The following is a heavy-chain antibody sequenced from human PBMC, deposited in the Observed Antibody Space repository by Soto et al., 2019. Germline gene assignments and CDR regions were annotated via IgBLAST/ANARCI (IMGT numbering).Heavy chain of an antibody. V-gene: IGHV3-23*01. J-gene: IGHJ4*02. CDR3: AKDHWGSY. CDR1: GFTFSTYA. D-gene: IGHD3-16*01. CDR2: ISNSVSSR. Sequence: GGSLRLSCAASGFTFSTYAMSWVRQAPGKGLEWVSAISNSVSSRYYEDSVKGRFTISRDNSKSTLFLLMNSLRAEDTAVYYPAKDHWGSYSGQGTLVTFSS.